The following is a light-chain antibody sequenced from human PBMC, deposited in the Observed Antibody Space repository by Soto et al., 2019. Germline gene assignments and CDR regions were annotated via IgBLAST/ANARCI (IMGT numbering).Light chain of an antibody. CDR3: QQRSDRLPIT. CDR1: QNVSSH. J-gene: IGKJ5*01. CDR2: DAS. V-gene: IGKV3-11*01. Sequence: PGERGTLSCRASQNVSSHLAWYQQKPGQAPRLLIYDASKRPTGIPARFSGSGSGTDFTLTISSLEPEDSAVYYCQQRSDRLPITFGQGTRLEIK.